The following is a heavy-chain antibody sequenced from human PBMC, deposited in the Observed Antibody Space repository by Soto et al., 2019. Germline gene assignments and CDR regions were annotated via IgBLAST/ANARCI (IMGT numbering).Heavy chain of an antibody. Sequence: QVQLEESGPGLVKPSGTLSLTCAVSGGSISTDNWWSWVRQPPGKGLEWVGEIYHSGSTNYNPSLKSRHTISIDKSKDQFSLDVRSVPAADTAISYCARGGRWLFDYWGQGTLVNVSS. J-gene: IGHJ4*02. CDR2: IYHSGST. CDR1: GGSISTDNW. CDR3: ARGGRWLFDY. V-gene: IGHV4-4*02. D-gene: IGHD5-12*01.